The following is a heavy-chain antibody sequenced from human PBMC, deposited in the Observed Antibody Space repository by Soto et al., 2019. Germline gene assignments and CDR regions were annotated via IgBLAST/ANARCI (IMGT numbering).Heavy chain of an antibody. Sequence: SVKVSCKASGGTFSSYAISWVRQAPGQGLEWMGGIIPIFGTANYAQKFQGRVTITADESTSTAYMELSSLRSEDTAVYYCARVRRVRGVIITSYYYYLMDVWGQGTTVTVSS. CDR2: IIPIFGTA. D-gene: IGHD3-10*01. CDR1: GGTFSSYA. J-gene: IGHJ6*02. CDR3: ARVRRVRGVIITSYYYYLMDV. V-gene: IGHV1-69*13.